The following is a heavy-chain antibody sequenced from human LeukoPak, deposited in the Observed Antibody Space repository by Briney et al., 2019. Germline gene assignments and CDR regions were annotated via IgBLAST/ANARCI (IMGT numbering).Heavy chain of an antibody. CDR3: VRGKLEMATAFDY. CDR2: IYYSGST. J-gene: IGHJ4*02. D-gene: IGHD5-24*01. Sequence: SETLSLTCTVSGGSISSGGYYWSWIRQHPGKGLEWIEYIYYSGSTYYNPSLKSRVTISVDTSKNQFSLKLSSVTAADTAVYYCVRGKLEMATAFDYWGQGTLVTVSS. CDR1: GGSISSGGYY. V-gene: IGHV4-31*03.